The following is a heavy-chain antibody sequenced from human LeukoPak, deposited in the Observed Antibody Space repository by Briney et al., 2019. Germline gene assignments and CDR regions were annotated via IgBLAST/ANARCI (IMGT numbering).Heavy chain of an antibody. D-gene: IGHD4-11*01. CDR3: ARGLPYNDAFDI. V-gene: IGHV3-21*01. J-gene: IGHJ3*02. CDR1: GFTFSSYN. Sequence: GGSLRLSCAPSGFTFSSYNLNWVRQAPGKGLEWVSTISSSSNYIYYADSVKGRFTISRDNAKSSLYLQVNSLRAEDTAVYYCARGLPYNDAFDIWGQGTMVTVSS. CDR2: ISSSSNYI.